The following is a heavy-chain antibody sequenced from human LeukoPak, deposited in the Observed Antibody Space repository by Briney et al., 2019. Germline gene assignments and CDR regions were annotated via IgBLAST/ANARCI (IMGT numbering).Heavy chain of an antibody. D-gene: IGHD3-9*01. CDR2: IIPILGIA. Sequence: SVKVSCKASGGIFSSYTISWVRPAPGQGLAWMGRIIPILGIANYAQKFQGRVTITADKSTSTAYMELSSLRSEDTAVYYCAREYDILTGYYKSWFDPWGQGTLVTVSS. J-gene: IGHJ5*02. V-gene: IGHV1-69*04. CDR3: AREYDILTGYYKSWFDP. CDR1: GGIFSSYT.